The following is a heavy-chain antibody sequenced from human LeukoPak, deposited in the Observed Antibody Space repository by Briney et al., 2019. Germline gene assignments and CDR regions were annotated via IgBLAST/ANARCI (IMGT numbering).Heavy chain of an antibody. CDR3: ARDTVPGDSFDI. J-gene: IGHJ3*02. CDR2: INYRGSA. CDR1: GSSISSVDYY. Sequence: SETLSLTCPVSGSSISSVDYYWSWIRQYPGKGLEWIGYINYRGSAYYNPSLKSRVTISVDTSKNQFSLKLTSVTAADTAVYYCARDTVPGDSFDIWGQGTMVTVSS. V-gene: IGHV4-31*03.